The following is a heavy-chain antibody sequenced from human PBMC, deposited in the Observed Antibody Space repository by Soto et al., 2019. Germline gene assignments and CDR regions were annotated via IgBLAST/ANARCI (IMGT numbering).Heavy chain of an antibody. CDR3: AKDYYGSGSYYRWGHFDY. D-gene: IGHD3-10*01. Sequence: GGSLRLSCAASGFTFSSYGMHWVRQAPGKGLEWVAVISYDGSNKYYADSVKGRFTISRDNSKNTLYLQMNSLRAEDTAVYYCAKDYYGSGSYYRWGHFDYWGQGTLVTVSS. CDR2: ISYDGSNK. V-gene: IGHV3-30*18. CDR1: GFTFSSYG. J-gene: IGHJ4*02.